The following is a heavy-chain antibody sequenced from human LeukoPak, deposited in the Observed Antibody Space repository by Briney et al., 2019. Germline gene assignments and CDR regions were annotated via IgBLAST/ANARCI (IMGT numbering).Heavy chain of an antibody. CDR3: AKSTAVAGNTFDY. J-gene: IGHJ4*02. CDR2: ISWNSGSI. D-gene: IGHD6-19*01. CDR1: GFTFDDYA. V-gene: IGHV3-9*01. Sequence: PGRSLRFSCAASGFTFDDYAMHWVRQAPGKGLEWVSGISWNSGSIGYADSVKGRFTISRDNAKNSLYLQMNSLRAEDTALYYCAKSTAVAGNTFDYWGQGTLVTVSS.